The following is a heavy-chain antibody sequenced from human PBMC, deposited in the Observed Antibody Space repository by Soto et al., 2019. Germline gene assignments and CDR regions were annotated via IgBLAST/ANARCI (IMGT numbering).Heavy chain of an antibody. J-gene: IGHJ4*02. Sequence: QAQLQESGPGLVKPSETLSLTCTVSGDSIRSDYWSWIRQPPGKGLEWIGEIYYSGGTNYNPFDKSKVTISIDRSRKPVTLKLNTVTTADPAVYRCAGPRKKAMVLESWGQGTLFAVSS. D-gene: IGHD5-18*01. V-gene: IGHV4-59*08. CDR2: IYYSGGT. CDR1: GDSIRSDY. CDR3: AGPRKKAMVLES.